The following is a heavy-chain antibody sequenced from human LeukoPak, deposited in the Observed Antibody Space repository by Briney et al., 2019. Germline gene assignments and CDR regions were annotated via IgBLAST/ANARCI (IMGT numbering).Heavy chain of an antibody. Sequence: ASVKVSCKASGYTFTSYDINWVRQATGQGLEWMGWMNPNSGNTGYAQKFQGRVTITRNTSISTAYMELSSLRSEDTAVYYCARGEIEALFFSSGYSSGWSTYYMDAWGKGTTVTVSS. J-gene: IGHJ6*03. V-gene: IGHV1-8*03. CDR1: GYTFTSYD. CDR2: MNPNSGNT. D-gene: IGHD6-19*01. CDR3: ARGEIEALFFSSGYSSGWSTYYMDA.